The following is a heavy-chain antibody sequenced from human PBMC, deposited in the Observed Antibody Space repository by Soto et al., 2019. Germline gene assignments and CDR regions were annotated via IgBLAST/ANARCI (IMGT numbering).Heavy chain of an antibody. CDR1: GFTFSSYW. V-gene: IGHV3-74*01. D-gene: IGHD6-19*01. CDR3: ASADSSGRGYGMDV. J-gene: IGHJ6*02. Sequence: HPGGSLRLSCAASGFTFSSYWMHWVRQAPGKGLVWVSRINSDGSSTSYADSVKGRFTISRDNAKNTLYLQMNSLRAEDTAVYYCASADSSGRGYGMDVWGQGTTVTVSS. CDR2: INSDGSST.